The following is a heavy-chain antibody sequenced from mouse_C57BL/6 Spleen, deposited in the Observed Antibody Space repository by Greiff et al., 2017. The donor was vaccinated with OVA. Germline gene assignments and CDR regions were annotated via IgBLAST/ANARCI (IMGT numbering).Heavy chain of an antibody. D-gene: IGHD1-1*01. CDR1: GYSFTGYY. J-gene: IGHJ4*01. Sequence: VQLQQSGPELVKPGASVKISCKASGYSFTGYYMHWVKQSSEKSLEWIGEINPSTGGTSYNQKFKGKATLTVDKSSSTAYMQLKSLTAEDSAVYYCARLASYYGRSYVYAMDYWGQGTSVTVSS. V-gene: IGHV1-43*01. CDR3: ARLASYYGRSYVYAMDY. CDR2: INPSTGGT.